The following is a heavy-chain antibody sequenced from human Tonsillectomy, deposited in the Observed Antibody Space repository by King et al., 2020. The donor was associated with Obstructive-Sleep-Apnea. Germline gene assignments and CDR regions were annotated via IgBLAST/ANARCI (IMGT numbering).Heavy chain of an antibody. Sequence: PLQESGPGLVKPSQTLSLTCTVSGGSVTSGGFYWSWIRQHPGRGLEWIGYIYYLGNTYYNPSLKSRVIISVDTSKNEFSLKLNSTTVADTAVYYCARDRAGDMAFDIWGQGRMVTVTS. V-gene: IGHV4-31*03. D-gene: IGHD3-16*01. CDR3: ARDRAGDMAFDI. J-gene: IGHJ3*02. CDR2: IYYLGNT. CDR1: GGSVTSGGFY.